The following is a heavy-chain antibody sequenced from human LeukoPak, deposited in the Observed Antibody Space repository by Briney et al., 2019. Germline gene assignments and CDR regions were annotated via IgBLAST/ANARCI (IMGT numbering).Heavy chain of an antibody. V-gene: IGHV1-69*13. J-gene: IGHJ4*02. CDR2: IIPIFGTA. Sequence: SVKVSCKASGGTFSSYAISWVRQAPGQGLEWMGGIIPIFGTANYAQKFQGRVTITADESTSTAYMELSSLRSEDTAVYYCASRSGYSYGYWYFDYWGQGTLVTVSS. CDR1: GGTFSSYA. D-gene: IGHD5-18*01. CDR3: ASRSGYSYGYWYFDY.